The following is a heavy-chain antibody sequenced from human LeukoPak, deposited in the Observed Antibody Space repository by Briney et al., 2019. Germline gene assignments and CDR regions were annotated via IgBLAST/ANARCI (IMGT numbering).Heavy chain of an antibody. J-gene: IGHJ4*02. V-gene: IGHV3-15*01. CDR3: TTDWVDIFTGEAQSDFDY. CDR2: IKSKTDGPTT. Sequence: GGSLRLSCAASGFTFSNAWMTWVRQAPRKGLEWVGRIKSKTDGPTTDYAAPVKGRFTISRDDSKNKLYLQMNSLKTKDTAVYYCTTDWVDIFTGEAQSDFDYWGQGTLVTVSS. CDR1: GFTFSNAW. D-gene: IGHD3-9*01.